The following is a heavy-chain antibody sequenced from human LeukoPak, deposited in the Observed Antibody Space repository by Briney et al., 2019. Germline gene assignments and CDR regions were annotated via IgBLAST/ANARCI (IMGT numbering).Heavy chain of an antibody. CDR2: IYYSGSI. CDR3: ARGGGITDNGMDV. CDR1: GGSIRSSYYY. V-gene: IGHV4-30-4*01. J-gene: IGHJ6*02. Sequence: SETLSLTCTVSGGSIRSSYYYWSWIRQPPGKGLEWIGYIYYSGSIYYNPSLKSRATISVDTSKNQFSLKLSSVTAADTAVYYCARGGGITDNGMDVWGRGTTVTVSS. D-gene: IGHD3-10*01.